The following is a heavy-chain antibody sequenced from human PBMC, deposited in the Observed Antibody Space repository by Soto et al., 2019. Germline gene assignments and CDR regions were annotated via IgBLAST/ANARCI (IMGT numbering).Heavy chain of an antibody. CDR1: GGSISSSSYY. V-gene: IGHV4-39*01. CDR2: IYYSGST. CDR3: ARHSKGRRITIFGVVMPGFDY. D-gene: IGHD3-3*01. Sequence: QLQLQESGPGLVKPSETLSLTCTVSGGSISSSSYYWGWIRQPPGKGLEWIGSIYYSGSTYYNPSLKSRVTISVDTSKNQFSLKLSSVTAADTAVYYCARHSKGRRITIFGVVMPGFDYWGQGTLVTVSS. J-gene: IGHJ4*02.